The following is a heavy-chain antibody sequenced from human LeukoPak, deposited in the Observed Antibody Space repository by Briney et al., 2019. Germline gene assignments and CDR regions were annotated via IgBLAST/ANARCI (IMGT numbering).Heavy chain of an antibody. CDR1: GFIISIYA. CDR2: ISGRGDST. V-gene: IGHV3-23*01. D-gene: IGHD7-27*01. Sequence: GGSLRLSCAASGFIISIYAMSWVRQAPGKGLEWVSAISGRGDSTYYADSVKGRFTISRDNSKNTLYLQMNNLRAEDTAVYYCANDLTGGSYYFAMDVWGPGTTVTVSS. CDR3: ANDLTGGSYYFAMDV. J-gene: IGHJ6*02.